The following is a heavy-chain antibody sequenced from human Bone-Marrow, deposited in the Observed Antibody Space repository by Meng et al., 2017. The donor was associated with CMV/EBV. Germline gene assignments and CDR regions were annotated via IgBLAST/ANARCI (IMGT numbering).Heavy chain of an antibody. V-gene: IGHV3-21*01. D-gene: IGHD6-13*01. CDR3: ASDLTRGIAAAVPNWFDP. CDR1: GFTFSSYS. CDR2: ISSSISYI. J-gene: IGHJ5*02. Sequence: SCAASGFTFSSYSMNWVRQAPGKGLEWVSSISSSISYIYYADSVKGRFTISRDKAKNSLYLQMNSLRAEDTAVYYCASDLTRGIAAAVPNWFDPWGQGTLVTVSS.